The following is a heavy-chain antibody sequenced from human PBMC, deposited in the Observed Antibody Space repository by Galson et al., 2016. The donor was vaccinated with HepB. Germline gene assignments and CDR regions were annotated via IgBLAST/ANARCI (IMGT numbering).Heavy chain of an antibody. CDR3: ARLVTSNSWYGWFDP. V-gene: IGHV3-30-3*01. CDR1: GFGFRSND. D-gene: IGHD6-13*01. CDR2: ISYDGTDK. J-gene: IGHJ5*02. Sequence: SLRLSCAASGFGFRSNDMHWVRQAPGKGLEWVAAISYDGTDKYYADSVKGRFTFSRDNAKNSLYLQMNSLRAEDTAVYYCARLVTSNSWYGWFDPWGQGTLVTVSS.